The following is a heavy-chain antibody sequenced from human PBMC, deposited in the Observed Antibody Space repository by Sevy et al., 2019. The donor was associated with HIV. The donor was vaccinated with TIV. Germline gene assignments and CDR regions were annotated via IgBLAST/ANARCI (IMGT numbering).Heavy chain of an antibody. CDR1: GLIFSTVW. CDR2: IKSKTDGGTT. D-gene: IGHD4-17*01. J-gene: IGHJ6*02. V-gene: IGHV3-15*01. Sequence: GGSLRLSCGASGLIFSTVWMSWVRQAPGKGLEWVGGIKSKTDGGTTDYAAPVKGRFTISRDDSKNTLYLQMNSLKTEDTAVYYCTTEALHYGDPDYYYYGMDVWGQRTTVTVSS. CDR3: TTEALHYGDPDYYYYGMDV.